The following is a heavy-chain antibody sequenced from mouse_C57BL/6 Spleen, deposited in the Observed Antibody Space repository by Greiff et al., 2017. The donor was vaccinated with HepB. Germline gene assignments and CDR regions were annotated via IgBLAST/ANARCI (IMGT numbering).Heavy chain of an antibody. V-gene: IGHV1-82*01. CDR3: ALDYYGSSYEAY. J-gene: IGHJ3*01. Sequence: VQLQESGPELVKPGASVKISCKASGYAFSSSWMNWVKQRPGKGLEWIGRIYPGDGDTNYNGKFKGKATLTADKSSSTAYMQLSSLTSEDSAVYFCALDYYGSSYEAYWGQGTLVTVSA. CDR1: GYAFSSSW. CDR2: IYPGDGDT. D-gene: IGHD1-1*01.